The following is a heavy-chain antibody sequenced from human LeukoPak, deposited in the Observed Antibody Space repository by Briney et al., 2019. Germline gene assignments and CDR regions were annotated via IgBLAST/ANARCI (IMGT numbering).Heavy chain of an antibody. Sequence: RASVKVSCKASGGTFSSYAISWVRQAPGQGREWMGGIIHIFGTANYAQKFQGRVTITTDESTSPAYLELSSLRSEDTAVYYCARVVPAAIGRLDVWGKGTTVTVSS. CDR3: ARVVPAAIGRLDV. V-gene: IGHV1-69*05. J-gene: IGHJ6*04. D-gene: IGHD2-2*02. CDR2: IIHIFGTA. CDR1: GGTFSSYA.